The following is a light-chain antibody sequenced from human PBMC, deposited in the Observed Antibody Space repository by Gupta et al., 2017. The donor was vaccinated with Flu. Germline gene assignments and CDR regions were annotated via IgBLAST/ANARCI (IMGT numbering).Light chain of an antibody. Sequence: SAVSASIGDTVTITCQASQDINEYLNWFQQKPGTAPKLLIYDATSLETGVPSRFRGTGSGTFXRLTIYXLQPEDFATYYCQDYGNVPPYTFGXGTRVDIK. V-gene: IGKV1-33*01. J-gene: IGKJ2*01. CDR3: QDYGNVPPYT. CDR2: DAT. CDR1: QDINEY.